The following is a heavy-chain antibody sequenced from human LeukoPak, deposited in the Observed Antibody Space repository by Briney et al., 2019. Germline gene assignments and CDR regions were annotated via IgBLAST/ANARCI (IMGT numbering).Heavy chain of an antibody. CDR1: GGSISSSNW. Sequence: PSETLFLTCAVSGGSISSSNWWSWVRQPPGKGLEWIGEIYHSGSTNYNPSLKSRVTISVDKSKNQFSLKLSSVTAADTAVYYCARVALMVYSYYYYYGMDVWGQGTTVTVSS. J-gene: IGHJ6*02. CDR3: ARVALMVYSYYYYYGMDV. D-gene: IGHD2-8*01. CDR2: IYHSGST. V-gene: IGHV4-4*02.